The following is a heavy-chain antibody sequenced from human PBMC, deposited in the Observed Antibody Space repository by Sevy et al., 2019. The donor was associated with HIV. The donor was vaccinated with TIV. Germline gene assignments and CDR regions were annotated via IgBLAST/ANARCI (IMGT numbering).Heavy chain of an antibody. Sequence: GGSLRLSCAASGFTSSNYAMSWVRQAPGKGLEWVSGLRGSGGDIYYADSVKGRFTISRDNSRNTLYLQMNSLRAEDTAVYYCAKDRIWELEDSFDVWGQGTMVTVSS. D-gene: IGHD1-26*01. V-gene: IGHV3-23*01. J-gene: IGHJ3*01. CDR3: AKDRIWELEDSFDV. CDR2: LRGSGGDI. CDR1: GFTSSNYA.